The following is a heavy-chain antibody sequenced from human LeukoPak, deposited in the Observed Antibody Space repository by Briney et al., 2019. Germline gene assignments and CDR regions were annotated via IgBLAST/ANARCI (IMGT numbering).Heavy chain of an antibody. CDR3: ARRVVPAAIEAFDI. J-gene: IGHJ3*02. CDR1: GYTFTRYY. D-gene: IGHD2-2*01. Sequence: APVKVSCKASGYTFTRYYMHWVRQAPAPGLEWMGWINPNSGGTNYAQKFQGRVTMTRDTSISTAYMELSRLRSDDTAVYYCARRVVPAAIEAFDIWGQGTMVTVSS. CDR2: INPNSGGT. V-gene: IGHV1-2*02.